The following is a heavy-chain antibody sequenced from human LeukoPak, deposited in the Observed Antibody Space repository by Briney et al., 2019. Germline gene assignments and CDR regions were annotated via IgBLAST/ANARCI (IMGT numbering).Heavy chain of an antibody. V-gene: IGHV4-31*03. J-gene: IGHJ6*03. CDR2: IYYSWSS. Sequence: PSQTLSPTRTVSGGSINSGGSYWSWIRQHPGKGLEWIGCIYYSWSSYYNPSLKSRVTLSLDTSKNQFSLKLSSVTAADTAVYYCARDNGDYRSIYYYMDVWGKGTTVTVSS. D-gene: IGHD4-11*01. CDR3: ARDNGDYRSIYYYMDV. CDR1: GGSINSGGSY.